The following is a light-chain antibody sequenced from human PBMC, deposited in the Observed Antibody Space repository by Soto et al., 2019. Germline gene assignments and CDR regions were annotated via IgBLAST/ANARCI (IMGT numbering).Light chain of an antibody. CDR3: QQYGSSPWT. J-gene: IGKJ1*01. CDR1: QSVSSSY. CDR2: GAS. V-gene: IGKV3-20*01. Sequence: EIVLTQSPGTLSLSPGERATLSCRARQSVSSSYLAWYQQKPGQAPRLLIYGASSRATGTPDRFSGSGSGTDFTLTISRLEPEDFAVYYCQQYGSSPWTFGQGTKVDIK.